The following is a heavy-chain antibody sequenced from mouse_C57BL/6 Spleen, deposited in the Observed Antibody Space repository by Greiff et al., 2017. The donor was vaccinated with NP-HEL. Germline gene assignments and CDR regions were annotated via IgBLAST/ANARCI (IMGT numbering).Heavy chain of an antibody. CDR3: ARDMVGVDY. CDR1: GYTFTDYY. CDR2: INPNNGGT. V-gene: IGHV1-26*01. D-gene: IGHD1-1*02. Sequence: EVQLQQSGPELVKPGASVKISCKASGYTFTDYYMNWVKQSHGKSLEWIGDINPNNGGTSYNQKFKGKATLTVDKSSSTAYMELRSLTSEDSAVYYCARDMVGVDYWGQGTTLTVSS. J-gene: IGHJ2*01.